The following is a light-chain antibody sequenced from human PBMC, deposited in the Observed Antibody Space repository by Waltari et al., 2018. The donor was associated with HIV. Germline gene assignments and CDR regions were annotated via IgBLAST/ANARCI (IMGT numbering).Light chain of an antibody. CDR2: EVS. CDR3: SSYTGSSTPVV. Sequence: QSALTQPASVSGSPGQSITISCTGTSSDIGAYNYVSWYQQHPAKAPKLMIYEVSNRPSGVSNRFSGLQAEDEADYYCSSYTGSSTPVVFAGGTKLTVL. CDR1: SSDIGAYNY. J-gene: IGLJ2*01. V-gene: IGLV2-14*01.